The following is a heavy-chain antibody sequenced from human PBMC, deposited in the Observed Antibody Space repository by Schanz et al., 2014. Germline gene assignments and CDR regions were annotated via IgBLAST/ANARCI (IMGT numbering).Heavy chain of an antibody. J-gene: IGHJ4*02. D-gene: IGHD5-12*01. Sequence: QVHLVQSGAEAKRPGASVKVSCKASEYSFTSYSMHWVRQAPGQRLEWMGWINTGSGNTKYSQNVQGRVTITRDTSASTAYMELSSLRSEDTAVYSCARGIGGYGANNYFDYWGQGTLVTVSS. CDR3: ARGIGGYGANNYFDY. V-gene: IGHV1-3*04. CDR2: INTGSGNT. CDR1: EYSFTSYS.